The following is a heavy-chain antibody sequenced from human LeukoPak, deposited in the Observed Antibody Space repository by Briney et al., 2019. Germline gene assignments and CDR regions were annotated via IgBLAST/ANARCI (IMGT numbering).Heavy chain of an antibody. CDR2: IYYSGST. V-gene: IGHV4-39*01. D-gene: IGHD3-9*01. J-gene: IGHJ4*02. Sequence: SETLSLTCTVSGGSISSSSYYWGWIRQPPGKGLEWIGSIYYSGSTYYNPSLKTRVTISVETSKNQFSLKLSSVTAADTAVYYCARSDDSHYDILTGFDYWGQGTLVTVSS. CDR3: ARSDDSHYDILTGFDY. CDR1: GGSISSSSYY.